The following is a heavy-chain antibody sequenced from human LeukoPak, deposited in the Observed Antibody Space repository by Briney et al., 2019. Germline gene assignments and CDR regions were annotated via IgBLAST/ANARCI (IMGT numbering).Heavy chain of an antibody. Sequence: GASVTVSFKASGYTFTSYGISWVRQAPGQGLEWMGWISAYNGNTNYARKRRGRDTMTTDTSTRTAYMELRSLRSDDTAVYYCARDTPRGILTGYYNVMGARKFDYWGQGTLVTVSS. D-gene: IGHD3-9*01. V-gene: IGHV1-18*01. CDR2: ISAYNGNT. CDR3: ARDTPRGILTGYYNVMGARKFDY. J-gene: IGHJ4*02. CDR1: GYTFTSYG.